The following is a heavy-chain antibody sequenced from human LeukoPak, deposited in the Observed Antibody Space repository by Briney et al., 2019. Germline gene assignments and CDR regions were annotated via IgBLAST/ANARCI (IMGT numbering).Heavy chain of an antibody. J-gene: IGHJ6*03. CDR3: ARGGGSQRYYYYYMDV. D-gene: IGHD1-26*01. CDR2: IYTSGGT. V-gene: IGHV4-4*07. CDR1: GGSISSYY. Sequence: SETLSLTCTVSGGSISSYYWSWIRQPAGKGLEWIGRIYTSGGTNYNPSLKSRVTMSVDTSKNQFSLKLSSVTAADTAVYYCARGGGSQRYYYYYMDVWGKGTTVTVSS.